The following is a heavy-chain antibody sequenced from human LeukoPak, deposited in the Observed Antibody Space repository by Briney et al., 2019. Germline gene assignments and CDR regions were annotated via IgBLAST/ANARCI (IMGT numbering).Heavy chain of an antibody. Sequence: SETLSLTCAVYGGSFSGYYWSRIRQPPGKGLEWIGEINHSGSTNYNPSLKSRVTISVDTSENQFSLKLSSVTAADTAVYYCARAHYYGSGSYYRLDYWGQGTLVTVSS. V-gene: IGHV4-34*01. CDR1: GGSFSGYY. J-gene: IGHJ4*02. CDR3: ARAHYYGSGSYYRLDY. D-gene: IGHD3-10*01. CDR2: INHSGST.